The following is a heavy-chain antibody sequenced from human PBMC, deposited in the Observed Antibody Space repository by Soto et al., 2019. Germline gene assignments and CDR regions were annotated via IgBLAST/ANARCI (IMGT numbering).Heavy chain of an antibody. CDR2: IYPGDSDT. J-gene: IGHJ4*02. CDR3: ARHLGSSGPLDY. CDR1: GYSFTNYW. D-gene: IGHD3-22*01. Sequence: PGESLKISCKGSGYSFTNYWIGWVRQMPGRGLEWMGIIYPGDSDTRYSPSFQGQVTVSADKSTSTAYLHWSSLKASDTAMYYCARHLGSSGPLDYWGQGTLVTVSS. V-gene: IGHV5-51*01.